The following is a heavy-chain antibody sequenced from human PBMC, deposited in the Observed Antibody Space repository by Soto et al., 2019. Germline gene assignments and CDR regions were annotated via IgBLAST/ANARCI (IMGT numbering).Heavy chain of an antibody. Sequence: PWGCLRLSCAACGFTFRSFTMNWVRQAPGKGLEWVSTISSNSAYIYYTDALRGRFTISRDNAKNSLHLQMNSLRAEDTAVYYCTRDASRDSSARGWFDPWGPGTLVTVSS. J-gene: IGHJ5*02. CDR1: GFTFRSFT. CDR3: TRDASRDSSARGWFDP. V-gene: IGHV3-21*01. D-gene: IGHD6-13*01. CDR2: ISSNSAYI.